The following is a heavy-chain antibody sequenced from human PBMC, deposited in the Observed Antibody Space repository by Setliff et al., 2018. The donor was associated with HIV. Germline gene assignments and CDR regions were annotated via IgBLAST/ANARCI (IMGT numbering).Heavy chain of an antibody. V-gene: IGHV1-18*01. Sequence: ASVKVSCKPSGYTFTTYGLSWVRQAPGQGLEWMGWISTYSDETSYAQNLQGRVTMTTDTSTSTAYMELRSLRFDDTAVYYCAKPKGFRSPYYYYGMDVWGQGTTVTVSS. CDR2: ISTYSDET. D-gene: IGHD2-15*01. J-gene: IGHJ6*02. CDR3: AKPKGFRSPYYYYGMDV. CDR1: GYTFTTYG.